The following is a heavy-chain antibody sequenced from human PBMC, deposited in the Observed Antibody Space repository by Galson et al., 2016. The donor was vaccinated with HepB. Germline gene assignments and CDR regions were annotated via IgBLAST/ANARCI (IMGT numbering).Heavy chain of an antibody. CDR1: GYTFTNYD. J-gene: IGHJ5*02. D-gene: IGHD1-26*01. CDR3: ARGPGVGNWFDP. Sequence: SVKVSCKAFGYTFTNYDINWVRQATGQGLEWMGWMNPDNGNTGYAQKFQGRVTMTRNTSISTAYMEVTSLTSDGTAVYFCARGPGVGNWFDPWGQGTLVTVSS. V-gene: IGHV1-8*01. CDR2: MNPDNGNT.